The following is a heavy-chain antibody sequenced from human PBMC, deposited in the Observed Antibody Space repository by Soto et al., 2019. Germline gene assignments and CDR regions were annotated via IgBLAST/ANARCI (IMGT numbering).Heavy chain of an antibody. D-gene: IGHD3-22*01. V-gene: IGHV1-69*13. CDR2: IIPIFGTA. CDR3: ASPGTMIVVAPAPWESMDV. Sequence: SVKVSCKASGGTFSSYVISWVRQAPEQGLEWMGGIIPIFGTANYAQKFQGRVTITADESTSTAYMELSSLRSEDTAVYYCASPGTMIVVAPAPWESMDVWGQGTTVTVSS. CDR1: GGTFSSYV. J-gene: IGHJ6*02.